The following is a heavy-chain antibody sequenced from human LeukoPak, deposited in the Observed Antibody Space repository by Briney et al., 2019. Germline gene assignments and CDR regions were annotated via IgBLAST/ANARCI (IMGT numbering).Heavy chain of an antibody. Sequence: GGSLRLSCAASGFTVSSNYMSWVRQAPGKGLEWVSVIYSGGSTYYADSVKGRFTISRDNSKNTLYLQMNSLRAEDTAVYYCASIAESYYSDYWGQGTLVTVSS. D-gene: IGHD1-14*01. J-gene: IGHJ4*02. CDR3: ASIAESYYSDY. V-gene: IGHV3-66*01. CDR1: GFTVSSNY. CDR2: IYSGGST.